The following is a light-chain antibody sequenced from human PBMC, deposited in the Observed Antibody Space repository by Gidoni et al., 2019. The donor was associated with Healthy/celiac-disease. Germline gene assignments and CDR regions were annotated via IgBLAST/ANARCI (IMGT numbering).Light chain of an antibody. CDR3: QQYNSYRLT. V-gene: IGKV1-5*01. CDR2: DAS. CDR1: QSISSW. Sequence: DIKMTTSPSTLSASVGDRVTITCRASQSISSWLAWYQQKPGKAPKLLIYDASSLESGVPSRFSGSGSGTEFTLTISSLQPDDFATYYCQQYNSYRLTFGQGTKVEIK. J-gene: IGKJ1*01.